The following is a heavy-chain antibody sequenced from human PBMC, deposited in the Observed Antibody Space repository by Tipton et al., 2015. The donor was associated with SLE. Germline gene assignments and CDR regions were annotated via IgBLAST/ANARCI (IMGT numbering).Heavy chain of an antibody. J-gene: IGHJ6*03. Sequence: TLSLTCTVSGGSISSSSYYWSWIRQPPGKGLEWIGYIYYSGSTNYNPSLKSRVTISVDTSKNQFSLKLSSVTAADTAVYYCAGRGQQLTTSYYYYYYMDVWGKGTTVTVSS. CDR2: IYYSGST. CDR3: AGRGQQLTTSYYYYYYMDV. D-gene: IGHD6-13*01. V-gene: IGHV4-61*01. CDR1: GGSISSSSYY.